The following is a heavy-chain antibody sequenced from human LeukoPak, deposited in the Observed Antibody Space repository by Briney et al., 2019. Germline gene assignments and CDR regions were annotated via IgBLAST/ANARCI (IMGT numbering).Heavy chain of an antibody. V-gene: IGHV1-46*01. J-gene: IGHJ4*02. CDR1: GYTFTGYY. CDR2: INPSGGST. D-gene: IGHD5-18*01. CDR3: ARDLTGYGPTDDY. Sequence: GASVKVSCKASGYTFTGYYMHWVRQAPGQGLEWMGIINPSGGSTSYAQKFQGRVTMTRDMSTSTVYMELSSLRSEDTAVYYCARDLTGYGPTDDYWGQGTLVTVSS.